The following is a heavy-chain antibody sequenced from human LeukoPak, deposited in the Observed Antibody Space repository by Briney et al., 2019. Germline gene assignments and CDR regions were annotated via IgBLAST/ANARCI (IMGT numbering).Heavy chain of an antibody. D-gene: IGHD6-19*01. J-gene: IGHJ4*02. V-gene: IGHV3-20*04. CDR1: GFSFDDDG. CDR3: ARDWSGYSSGWSPLGH. Sequence: GGSLRLSCAASGFSFDDDGMTWVRQVPGKGLEWVSGINWNGGSTGYADSVKGRFTISRDNAKNSLYLQMNSLRAEDTALYYCARDWSGYSSGWSPLGHWGQGTLVTVSS. CDR2: INWNGGST.